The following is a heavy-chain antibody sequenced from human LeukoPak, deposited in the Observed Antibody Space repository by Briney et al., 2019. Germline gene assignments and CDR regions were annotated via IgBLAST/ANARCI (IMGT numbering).Heavy chain of an antibody. J-gene: IGHJ4*02. CDR3: AKDSAWELPGH. CDR2: IYTGGGT. V-gene: IGHV3-53*01. Sequence: GGSLRLSCAASGFIVSNSYMSWVRQAPGKGLECVSVIYTGGGTFYTDSVKGRFTISRDNSKNMIYLQMNSLRAEDTAVYYCAKDSAWELPGHWGQGTLVTVSS. CDR1: GFIVSNSY. D-gene: IGHD1-26*01.